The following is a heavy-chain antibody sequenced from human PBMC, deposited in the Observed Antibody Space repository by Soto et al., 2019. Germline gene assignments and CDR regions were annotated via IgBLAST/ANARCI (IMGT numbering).Heavy chain of an antibody. V-gene: IGHV1-69*01. D-gene: IGHD3-10*01. CDR1: GGSFSSYA. J-gene: IGHJ4*02. Sequence: QVLLVQSVAEVKKPGSSVRVSCKPSGGSFSSYAVNWVRQAPGQGLEWVGGIIPVFGTVNYAQTFQGRVTITADESTNASYMELSSLFSEDTAVYYCAICLKGAFRQLWSLGDWGQGNLVTVSA. CDR2: IIPVFGTV. CDR3: AICLKGAFRQLWSLGD.